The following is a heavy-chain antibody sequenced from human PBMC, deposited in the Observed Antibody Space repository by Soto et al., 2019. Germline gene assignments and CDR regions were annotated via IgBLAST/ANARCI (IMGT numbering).Heavy chain of an antibody. J-gene: IGHJ5*02. D-gene: IGHD3-10*01. CDR1: GGSISSSSYY. V-gene: IGHV4-39*01. Sequence: SETLSLTCTVSGGSISSSSYYWGWIRQPPGKGLEWIGSIYYSGSTYYNPSLKSRVTISVDTSKNQFSLKLSSVTAADTALYYCARQNSRYYPLNWFDPWGQGTLVTVSS. CDR3: ARQNSRYYPLNWFDP. CDR2: IYYSGST.